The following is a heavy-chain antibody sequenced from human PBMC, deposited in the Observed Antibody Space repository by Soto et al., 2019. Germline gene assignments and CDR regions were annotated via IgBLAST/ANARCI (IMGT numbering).Heavy chain of an antibody. Sequence: QVQLQESGPGLVKPSETLSLTCTVSGGSVSSGRYYWSWIRQPPGKGLEWIGYIYYSGSTNYNPSLKTRVTISVDTSKNQFSLKLSSVAAADTAVYYCARDVRWYPYWSFDLWGRGTLVTVSS. V-gene: IGHV4-61*01. CDR3: ARDVRWYPYWSFDL. CDR1: GGSVSSGRYY. D-gene: IGHD2-15*01. J-gene: IGHJ2*01. CDR2: IYYSGST.